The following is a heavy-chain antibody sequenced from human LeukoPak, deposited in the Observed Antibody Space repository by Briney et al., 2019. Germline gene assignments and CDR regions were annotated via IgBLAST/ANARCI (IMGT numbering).Heavy chain of an antibody. CDR3: AKDQRSSYYYGMDV. D-gene: IGHD5-24*01. Sequence: PSETLSLTCTVSGGSITSIDWWSWVRQPPGKGLEWIGEIYHSGSTNYNPSLKSRVTISVDKSKNQFSLKLSSVTAEDTALYYCAKDQRSSYYYGMDVWGQGTTVTVSS. CDR2: IYHSGST. V-gene: IGHV4-4*02. J-gene: IGHJ6*02. CDR1: GGSITSIDW.